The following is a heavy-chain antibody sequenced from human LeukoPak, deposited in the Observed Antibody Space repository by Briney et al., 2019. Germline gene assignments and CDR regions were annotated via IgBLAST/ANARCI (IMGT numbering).Heavy chain of an antibody. Sequence: KSSETLSLTCTVSGGSISGTYYWSWIRQPPGKGLEWIGYIYYTGTTDSNPSLKSRVTISLDTSKNQFSLNLSSVTAADTAVYYCARRWVYDKRAFDAWGQGTMATVSS. J-gene: IGHJ3*01. V-gene: IGHV4-59*08. D-gene: IGHD3-16*01. CDR2: IYYTGTT. CDR3: ARRWVYDKRAFDA. CDR1: GGSISGTYY.